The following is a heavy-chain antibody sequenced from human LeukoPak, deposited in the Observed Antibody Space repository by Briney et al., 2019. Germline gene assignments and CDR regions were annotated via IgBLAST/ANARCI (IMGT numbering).Heavy chain of an antibody. Sequence: GGSLRLSCAASGFTFSSYAMTWVRQAPGKGLEWVSAISGSGGSTYYADSVKGRFTISRDNSRNTLYLQMNSLRAEDTAVYYCAKRPDSSSWVFDYWDQGTLVTVSS. CDR3: AKRPDSSSWVFDY. CDR1: GFTFSSYA. D-gene: IGHD6-6*01. CDR2: ISGSGGST. J-gene: IGHJ4*02. V-gene: IGHV3-23*01.